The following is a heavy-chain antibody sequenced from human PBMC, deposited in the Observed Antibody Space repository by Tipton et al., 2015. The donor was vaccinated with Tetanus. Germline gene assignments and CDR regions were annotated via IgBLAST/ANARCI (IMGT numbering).Heavy chain of an antibody. V-gene: IGHV3-9*01. CDR2: VSWNRGTI. CDR1: GFTFDDYA. J-gene: IGHJ6*02. CDR3: AKGTGGWPLGGMGV. Sequence: SLRLSCAASGFTFDDYAMHWVRQAPGKGLEWVSIVSWNRGTISYADSVKGRFTTSRDNAKNSLYLQMNSLGPEDTALYYCAKGTGGWPLGGMGVWGLGTTVPVS. D-gene: IGHD2-15*01.